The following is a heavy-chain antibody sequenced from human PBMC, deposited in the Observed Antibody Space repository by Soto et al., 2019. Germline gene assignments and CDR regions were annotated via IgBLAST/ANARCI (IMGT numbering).Heavy chain of an antibody. J-gene: IGHJ4*02. Sequence: ASVKVSCKASGYTFTSYYMHWVRQAPGQGLEWMGIINPSGGSTSYAQKFQGRVTMTRDTSTSTVYMELSSLRSEDTAVYYCARGVVVPAATLTLYYFDDWGQGTLVTVSS. CDR2: INPSGGST. CDR3: ARGVVVPAATLTLYYFDD. D-gene: IGHD2-2*01. V-gene: IGHV1-46*03. CDR1: GYTFTSYY.